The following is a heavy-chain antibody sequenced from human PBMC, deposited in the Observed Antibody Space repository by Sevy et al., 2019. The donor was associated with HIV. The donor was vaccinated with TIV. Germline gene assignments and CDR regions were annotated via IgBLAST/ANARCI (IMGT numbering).Heavy chain of an antibody. CDR1: GLAFRNYA. V-gene: IGHV3-23*01. CDR3: ESVKGNVVIIEATPEDPYFDP. Sequence: GGSLRLSCAASGLAFRNYAMTWVRQTPGKGLEWVSTISNSGAATDYADSVKGRFTISRDNSKDTLYQEMNNLRAEDTAVYFCESVKGNVVIIEATPEDPYFDPWGQGTLVTVSS. D-gene: IGHD2-15*01. J-gene: IGHJ4*02. CDR2: ISNSGAAT.